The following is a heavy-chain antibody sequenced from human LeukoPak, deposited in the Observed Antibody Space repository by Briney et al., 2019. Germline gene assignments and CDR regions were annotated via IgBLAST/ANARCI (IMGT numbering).Heavy chain of an antibody. CDR2: VKQDGSEK. V-gene: IGHV3-7*05. Sequence: PGGSLRLSCAAAAFTLSSYWMSWDRQAPGKGLEWVANVKQDGSEKDYVDSVKGRFTISRDNSKNTLYLQMNSLRAEDTAVYYCANDRVWGQGTMVTVSS. CDR1: AFTLSSYW. D-gene: IGHD1-1*01. J-gene: IGHJ4*02. CDR3: ANDRV.